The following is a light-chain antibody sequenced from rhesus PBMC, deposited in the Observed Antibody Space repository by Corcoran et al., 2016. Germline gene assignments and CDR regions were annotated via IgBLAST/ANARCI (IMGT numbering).Light chain of an antibody. J-gene: IGKJ1*01. CDR2: KAS. Sequence: DIQMTQSPSSLSASVGDTVTITCRASQGLNNWLAWYQQKPRKAPKVLIYKASSLQTGVPSRLSGRGSGTDFTLTISSLQSEDLATYYCQQYSTKPRTFGQGTKVEIK. CDR1: QGLNNW. V-gene: IGKV1-22*01. CDR3: QQYSTKPRT.